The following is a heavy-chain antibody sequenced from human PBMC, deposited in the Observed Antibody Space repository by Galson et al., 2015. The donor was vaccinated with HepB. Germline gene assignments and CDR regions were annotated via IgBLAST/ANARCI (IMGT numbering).Heavy chain of an antibody. CDR3: VTEEQWRG. CDR2: ITSSGRTI. CDR1: GFTFTDYY. V-gene: IGHV3-11*01. D-gene: IGHD6-19*01. Sequence: SLRLSCAASGFTFTDYYMSWIRQAPGKGLECIAYITSSGRTIYYADSVRGRFTIARDNATNSVFLQMNYLQSEDTGMYYCVTEEQWRGWGQGTLVTASP. J-gene: IGHJ1*01.